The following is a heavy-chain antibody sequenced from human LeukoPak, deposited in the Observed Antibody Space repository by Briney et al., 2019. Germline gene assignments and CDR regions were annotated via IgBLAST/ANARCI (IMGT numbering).Heavy chain of an antibody. CDR2: INPSGGST. Sequence: ASVKVSCKASGYTFTSYYMHWVRQAPGQGLEWMGIINPSGGSTSYAQKFQGRVTMTRDTSTSTVYMELSSLRSEDTAVYYCAKLPVLRYFDWPQTLSIIDYWGQGTLVTVSS. V-gene: IGHV1-46*01. CDR1: GYTFTSYY. D-gene: IGHD3-9*01. J-gene: IGHJ4*02. CDR3: AKLPVLRYFDWPQTLSIIDY.